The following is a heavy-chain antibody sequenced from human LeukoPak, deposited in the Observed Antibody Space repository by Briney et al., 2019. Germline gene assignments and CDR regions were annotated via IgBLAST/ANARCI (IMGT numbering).Heavy chain of an antibody. Sequence: GGSLRLSCAASGFTFSSYGMHWVRQAPGKGLEWVAVISYDGSNKYYADSVKGRFTISRDNSKNTLYLQMISLRTEDTAIYYCAKEDVVVITIRYFQHWGQGTLVTVSS. CDR3: AKEDVVVITIRYFQH. V-gene: IGHV3-30*18. CDR1: GFTFSSYG. CDR2: ISYDGSNK. D-gene: IGHD3-22*01. J-gene: IGHJ1*01.